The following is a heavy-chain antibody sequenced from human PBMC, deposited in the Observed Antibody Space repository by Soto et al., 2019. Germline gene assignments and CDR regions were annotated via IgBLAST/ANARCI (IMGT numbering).Heavy chain of an antibody. D-gene: IGHD4-4*01. CDR1: GGTFSSYT. J-gene: IGHJ6*02. CDR3: EGDLRVTTPPIYYYGMDV. Sequence: SVKVSCKASGGTFSSYTVSWVRQAPGQGLEWMGRIIPILGIANYAQKFQGRVTITADKSTSTAYMELSSLRSEDTAVYYCEGDLRVTTPPIYYYGMDVWGQGTTVTVSS. CDR2: IIPILGIA. V-gene: IGHV1-69*02.